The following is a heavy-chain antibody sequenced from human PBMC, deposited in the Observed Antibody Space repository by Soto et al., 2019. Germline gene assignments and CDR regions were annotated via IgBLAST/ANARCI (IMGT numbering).Heavy chain of an antibody. CDR2: IDYNGVT. D-gene: IGHD2-15*01. CDR1: GGSIYRSGYY. J-gene: IGHJ4*02. Sequence: NPSETLSLTCTVSGGSIYRSGYYWGWIRQPPGRGLEWIGNIDYNGVTYSNPSLKSRVTISRDTSKNQFSLKLTSVTAADTALYYCGKVLVGATGHTDSDYWGPGTLATVSS. CDR3: GKVLVGATGHTDSDY. V-gene: IGHV4-39*01.